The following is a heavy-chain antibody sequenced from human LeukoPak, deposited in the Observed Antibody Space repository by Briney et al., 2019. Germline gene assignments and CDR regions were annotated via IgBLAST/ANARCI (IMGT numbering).Heavy chain of an antibody. Sequence: TGGSLRLSFAASGFTFSSYEMNWVRQAPGKGLEWVSYISSSGSTIYYADSVKGRFTISRDNAKNSLYLQMNSLRAEDTAVYYCARDLEDSSGYYYDLGYWGQGTLVTVSS. CDR1: GFTFSSYE. CDR2: ISSSGSTI. CDR3: ARDLEDSSGYYYDLGY. J-gene: IGHJ4*02. D-gene: IGHD3-22*01. V-gene: IGHV3-48*03.